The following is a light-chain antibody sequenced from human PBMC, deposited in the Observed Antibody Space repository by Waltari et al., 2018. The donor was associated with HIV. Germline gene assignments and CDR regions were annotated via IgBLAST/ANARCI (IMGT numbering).Light chain of an antibody. CDR3: QHYGTSLLT. CDR2: GAS. Sequence: EIVLTQSPGTLSLSPGERATISCRASQSISSTYLAWYQQKPGQAPSLLIYGASTRATGIPDRFSGSGSGTDFSLSISRLEPEDFAVYYCQHYGTSLLTFGGGTKVEIK. V-gene: IGKV3-20*01. CDR1: QSISSTY. J-gene: IGKJ4*01.